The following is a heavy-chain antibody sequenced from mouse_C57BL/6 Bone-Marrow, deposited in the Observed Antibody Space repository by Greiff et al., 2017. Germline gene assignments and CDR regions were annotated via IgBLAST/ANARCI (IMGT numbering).Heavy chain of an antibody. CDR2: IYPGDGDT. J-gene: IGHJ1*03. Sequence: VQLQQSGPELVKPGASVKISCKASGYAFSSSWMNWVKQRPGKGLEWIGRIYPGDGDTNYNGKFKGKATLTADKSSSTAYMQLSSLTSEDSAVYFCAFVGWYFDVWGTGTTVTVSS. CDR3: AFVGWYFDV. V-gene: IGHV1-82*01. CDR1: GYAFSSSW.